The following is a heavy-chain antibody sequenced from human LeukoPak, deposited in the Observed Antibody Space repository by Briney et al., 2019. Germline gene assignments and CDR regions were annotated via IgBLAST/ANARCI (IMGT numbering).Heavy chain of an antibody. J-gene: IGHJ6*02. CDR2: LDSDGSP. Sequence: GVSLRLSCAAFGFTVRSDDMNWVRQAPGKGLEWVSILDSDGSPSYADSVKGRFTISRDNSKNTLDLQMNSLRAEGTAVYYCARAAAGRAYYHYGMDVWGQGTTVTVSS. CDR1: GFTVRSDD. CDR3: ARAAAGRAYYHYGMDV. V-gene: IGHV3-53*01. D-gene: IGHD6-13*01.